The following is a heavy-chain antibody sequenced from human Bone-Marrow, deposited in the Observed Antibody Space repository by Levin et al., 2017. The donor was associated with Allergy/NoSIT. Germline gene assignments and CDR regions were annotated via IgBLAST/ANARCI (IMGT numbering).Heavy chain of an antibody. J-gene: IGHJ5*02. D-gene: IGHD3-16*01. CDR1: GFTFSHYF. CDR2: VSGDGTET. V-gene: IGHV3-30*04. Sequence: GESLKISCAASGFTFSHYFISWVRQAPGKGLEWLAAVSGDGTETLYAASVRGRLTVSRDNPNNTVYLRMDSLRAEDTAFYYCTKGPYHLLGGWFDPWGQGTLVIVSS. CDR3: TKGPYHLLGGWFDP.